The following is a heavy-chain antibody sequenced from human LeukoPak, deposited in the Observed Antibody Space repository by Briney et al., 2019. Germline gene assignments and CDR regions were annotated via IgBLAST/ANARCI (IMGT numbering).Heavy chain of an antibody. V-gene: IGHV3-21*01. CDR1: GFTFSSYS. CDR2: ISSSSSYI. Sequence: GGSLRLSCAASGFTFSSYSMNWVRQAQGKGLEWVSSISSSSSYIYYADSVKGRFTISRDNAKSSLYLEMNSLRAEDTAVYYCARGGYSGYDPTRFDPWGQGTLVTVSS. J-gene: IGHJ5*02. CDR3: ARGGYSGYDPTRFDP. D-gene: IGHD5-12*01.